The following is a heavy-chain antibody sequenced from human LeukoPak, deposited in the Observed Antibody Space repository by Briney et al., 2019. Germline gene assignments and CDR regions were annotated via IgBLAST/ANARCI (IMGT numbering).Heavy chain of an antibody. J-gene: IGHJ3*02. CDR3: AREGNNTCAFDI. Sequence: GGSLRLSCAASGFTFSRYEMHWVRQAPGKGLEWVSYISTSSSTVYYADSVKGRFTISRDDAKNSLYLQMNSLRAEDTAVYYCAREGNNTCAFDIRGQGTVVTVSS. CDR2: ISTSSSTV. CDR1: GFTFSRYE. D-gene: IGHD2/OR15-2a*01. V-gene: IGHV3-48*03.